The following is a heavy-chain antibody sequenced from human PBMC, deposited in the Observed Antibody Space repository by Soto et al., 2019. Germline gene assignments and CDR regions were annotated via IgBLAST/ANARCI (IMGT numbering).Heavy chain of an antibody. CDR3: VRDLGRYSSGWNTPELYYGMDV. CDR1: GFTFSSYG. Sequence: GGSLRLSCAASGFTFSSYGMHWVRQAPGKGLEWVAVIWYDGSNKYYADSVKGRFTISRDNSKNTLYLQMNSLRAEDTAVYYCVRDLGRYSSGWNTPELYYGMDVWGQGTTVTVSS. V-gene: IGHV3-33*01. J-gene: IGHJ6*02. CDR2: IWYDGSNK. D-gene: IGHD6-19*01.